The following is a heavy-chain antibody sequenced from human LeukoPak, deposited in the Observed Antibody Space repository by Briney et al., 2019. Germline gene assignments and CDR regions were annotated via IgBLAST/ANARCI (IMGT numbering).Heavy chain of an antibody. CDR1: GYTFTSYY. CDR3: ARDQEGFDY. CDR2: INPSGGST. J-gene: IGHJ4*02. V-gene: IGHV1-46*01. Sequence: EASVKVSCKASGYTFTSYYTHWVRQAPGQGLEWMGIINPSGGSTSYAQKFQGRVTVTRDTSTSTVHMELSGLRSEDTAVYYCARDQEGFDYWGQGTLVTVSS.